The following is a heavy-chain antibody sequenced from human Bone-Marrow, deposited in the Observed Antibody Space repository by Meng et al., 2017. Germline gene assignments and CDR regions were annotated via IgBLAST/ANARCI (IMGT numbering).Heavy chain of an antibody. J-gene: IGHJ1*01. V-gene: IGHV4-4*02. Sequence: VQRQVQGLRFGYALGTLSLTFGVSCASVSSGYWCTWVRQPPGKGLEWLGEFHHSVTTNYNASLRSRVTISVDTSKNQFSLRLTSVTAAVTAVYYCASNHYYYYDSSGYYDYFQHWGQGTLVTVSS. D-gene: IGHD3-22*01. CDR2: FHHSVTT. CDR1: CASVSSGYW. CDR3: ASNHYYYYDSSGYYDYFQH.